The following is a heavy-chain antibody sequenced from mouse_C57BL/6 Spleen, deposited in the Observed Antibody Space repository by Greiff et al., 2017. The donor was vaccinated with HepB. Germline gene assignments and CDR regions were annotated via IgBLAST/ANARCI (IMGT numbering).Heavy chain of an antibody. D-gene: IGHD3-2*02. CDR2: IYPGDGDT. Sequence: VQLQQSGPELVKPGASVKISCKASGYAFSSSWMNWVKQRPGKGLEWIGRIYPGDGDTNYNGEFKGKATLTADKSSSTAYMQLSSLTSEDSAVYFCARKSSGYPYYFDYWGQGTTLTVSS. J-gene: IGHJ2*01. CDR3: ARKSSGYPYYFDY. V-gene: IGHV1-82*01. CDR1: GYAFSSSW.